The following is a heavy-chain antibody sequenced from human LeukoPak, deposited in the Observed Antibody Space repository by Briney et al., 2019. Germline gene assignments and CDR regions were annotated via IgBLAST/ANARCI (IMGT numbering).Heavy chain of an antibody. V-gene: IGHV3-23*01. J-gene: IGHJ4*01. D-gene: IGHD1-1*01. Sequence: PGGSLRLSCAASGLTFRSYAMSWARQAPGRGLEWVSIISDSGGVTYYADSVKGRFTISRDNSKNTLYLQMNSLRVEDTAVYYCAKRPGGSGKYFDSWGHGTLVTVAS. CDR1: GLTFRSYA. CDR2: ISDSGGVT. CDR3: AKRPGGSGKYFDS.